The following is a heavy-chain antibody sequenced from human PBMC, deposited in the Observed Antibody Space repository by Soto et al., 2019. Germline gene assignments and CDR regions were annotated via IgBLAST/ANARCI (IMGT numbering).Heavy chain of an antibody. J-gene: IGHJ4*02. CDR1: GFTFISYA. CDR3: GGCCYGAEVDDY. V-gene: IGHV3-23*01. CDR2: ISGSGGST. D-gene: IGHD2-15*01. Sequence: GGSLRLSCAAPGFTFISYAMSWVLQAPGKGLEWVSAISGSGGSTYYADSVKGRFTISRDNSKNTLYLQMNSLRAEDTAVYWCGGCCYGAEVDDYWGQGTLVTVSS.